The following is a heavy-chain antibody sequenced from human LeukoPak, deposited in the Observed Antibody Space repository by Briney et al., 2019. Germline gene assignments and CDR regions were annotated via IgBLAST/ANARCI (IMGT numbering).Heavy chain of an antibody. CDR1: GFTFSDYY. V-gene: IGHV3-23*01. CDR2: ITGSGNNT. J-gene: IGHJ4*02. Sequence: PGGSLRLSCAASGFTFSDYYMSWIRQAPGKGLEWVSAITGSGNNTYYADSVKGRFTISRDSSKDTLYLQMNSLRAEDTAVYYCAKNQYSSTYSSVHYWGQGTLVTVSS. CDR3: AKNQYSSTYSSVHY. D-gene: IGHD2-2*01.